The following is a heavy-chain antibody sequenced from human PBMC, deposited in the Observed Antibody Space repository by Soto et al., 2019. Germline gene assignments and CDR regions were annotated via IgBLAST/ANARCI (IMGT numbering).Heavy chain of an antibody. CDR3: GMVVNYVTPTPQDV. CDR1: GYIFVNYG. V-gene: IGHV1-18*01. Sequence: QVQLVQSGDEVRKPGSSVKVSCKASGYIFVNYGIAWVRQAPGQGLEWMGWISPYSGNTHYASKVQGRLTMTTDTAPSTGYMDLGSLTSDDTAVYCWGMVVNYVTPTPQDVWGQGTTVTVSS. J-gene: IGHJ6*02. CDR2: ISPYSGNT. D-gene: IGHD3-16*01.